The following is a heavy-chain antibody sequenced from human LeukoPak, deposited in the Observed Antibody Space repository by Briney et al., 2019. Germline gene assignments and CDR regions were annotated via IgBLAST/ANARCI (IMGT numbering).Heavy chain of an antibody. CDR1: GFTFGNYW. V-gene: IGHV3-7*01. J-gene: IGHJ4*02. Sequence: GGALRLSCAASGFTFGNYWMSWVRLPPGKGLEWVANIKDDGSAKRSLDSVRGRFTISRDNDKNSLYMQMNSLRVDDTAVYFCAARLGGTGAYFYWGQGTLVTVSS. D-gene: IGHD7-27*01. CDR3: AARLGGTGAYFY. CDR2: IKDDGSAK.